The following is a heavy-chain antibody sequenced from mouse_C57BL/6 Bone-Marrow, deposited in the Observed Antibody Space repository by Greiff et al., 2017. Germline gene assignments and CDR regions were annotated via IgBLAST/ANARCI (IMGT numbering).Heavy chain of an antibody. D-gene: IGHD1-1*01. CDR3: ARRHYCSSPWYFDV. Sequence: QVQLKESGAELARPGASVKLSCKASGYTFTSYGISWVKQRTGQGLEWIGEIYPRSGNTYYNEKFKGKATLTADKSSSTAYMELRSLTSEDSAVYFCARRHYCSSPWYFDVWGTGTTVTVSS. CDR1: GYTFTSYG. CDR2: IYPRSGNT. V-gene: IGHV1-81*01. J-gene: IGHJ1*03.